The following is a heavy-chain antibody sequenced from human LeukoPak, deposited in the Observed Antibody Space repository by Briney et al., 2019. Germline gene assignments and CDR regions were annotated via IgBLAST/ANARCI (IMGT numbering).Heavy chain of an antibody. V-gene: IGHV3-48*03. CDR1: GFTFSSYE. J-gene: IGHJ4*02. CDR2: ISSSGSTI. D-gene: IGHD5-24*01. CDR3: ASLQRWLQT. Sequence: GGSLRLSCAASGFTFSSYEMNRVRQAPGKGLEWVSYISSSGSTIYYADSVKGRFTISRDNAKNSLYLQMNSLRAEDTAVYYCASLQRWLQTWGQGTLVTVSS.